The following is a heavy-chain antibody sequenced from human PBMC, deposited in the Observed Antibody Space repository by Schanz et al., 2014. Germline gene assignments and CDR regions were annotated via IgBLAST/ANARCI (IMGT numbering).Heavy chain of an antibody. Sequence: EVQLVESGGGLVQPGGSLRLSCAASGFSFSSYAMGWVRQAPGKGLEWVSYVSRSTPDIYYADSVKGRFTMSRDNAKNSVFLQMNSLRAEDTAVYYCVRDSFFAFDYWGQGTLVTVSS. D-gene: IGHD3-3*01. CDR1: GFSFSSYA. CDR3: VRDSFFAFDY. CDR2: VSRSTPDI. J-gene: IGHJ4*02. V-gene: IGHV3-48*01.